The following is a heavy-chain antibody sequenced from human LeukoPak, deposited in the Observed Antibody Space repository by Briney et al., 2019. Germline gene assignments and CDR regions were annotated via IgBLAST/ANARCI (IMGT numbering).Heavy chain of an antibody. Sequence: SETLSLTCTVSGVSMNTYYWTWIRQIAGGALEWIGQVHNSVGTTYNPSLRSRGSLSLDISKNHFSLRLASVTAADTAVYFCARERDHGYSYGHVLDFWGQGIPVTVSS. J-gene: IGHJ4*02. CDR3: ARERDHGYSYGHVLDF. V-gene: IGHV4-4*07. D-gene: IGHD5-24*01. CDR1: GVSMNTYY. CDR2: VHNSVGT.